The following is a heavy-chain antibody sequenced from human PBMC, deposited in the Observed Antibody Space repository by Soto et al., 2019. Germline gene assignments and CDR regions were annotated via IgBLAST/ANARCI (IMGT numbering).Heavy chain of an antibody. V-gene: IGHV3-53*01. J-gene: IGHJ4*01. CDR2: IYSGGYT. Sequence: EVQLVESGGGLIQPGGSLRLSCAVSGFTVSNNYMSWVRQAPGKGLEGVSVIYSGGYTAYGDSVKGRFTISRDNSKNTLXXXXXXXXXXPPAVFSCATHPGGGGYXGXXTLVTVSS. CDR1: GFTVSNNY. CDR3: ATHPGGGGY. D-gene: IGHD3-10*01.